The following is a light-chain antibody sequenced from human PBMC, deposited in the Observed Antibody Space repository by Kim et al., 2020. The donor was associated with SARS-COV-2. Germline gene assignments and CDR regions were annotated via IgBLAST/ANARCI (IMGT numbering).Light chain of an antibody. CDR3: HQYGDSQK. V-gene: IGKV3-20*01. Sequence: LSPGESATLSCRASQRVESSYLAWYQQKPGQAPRLLIHGASKRATGIADRFSGSGSGTDFTLTISRLEPEDFAVYYCHQYGDSQKFGQGTKVDIK. CDR2: GAS. CDR1: QRVESSY. J-gene: IGKJ1*01.